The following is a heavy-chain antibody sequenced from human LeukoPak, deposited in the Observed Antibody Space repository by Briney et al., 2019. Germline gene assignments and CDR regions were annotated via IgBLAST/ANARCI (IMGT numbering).Heavy chain of an antibody. Sequence: GGSLRLSCAASGFTVSSYWMPWVRQVPGKGLVWVSRMNVEGSVTSYADFVKGRFTISRDIAKNTLYLQMNTLTAEDTAVYYCARDFGGNSDFWGQGTLVTVSS. CDR1: GFTVSSYW. CDR3: ARDFGGNSDF. D-gene: IGHD4-23*01. J-gene: IGHJ4*02. CDR2: MNVEGSVT. V-gene: IGHV3-74*01.